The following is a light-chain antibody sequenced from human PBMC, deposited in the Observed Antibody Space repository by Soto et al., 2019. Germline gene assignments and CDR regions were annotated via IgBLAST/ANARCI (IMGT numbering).Light chain of an antibody. CDR1: QSISSY. CDR3: QQSYSTPWT. V-gene: IGKV1-39*01. CDR2: AAS. Sequence: DIQMTQSPSSLSASVGDIFTVTCRASQSISSYLNWYQQKPGKAPKLLIYAASSLQSRVPSRFSGSGSGTDFTLTISSLQPEDFATYYCQQSYSTPWTFGQGTKVDI. J-gene: IGKJ1*01.